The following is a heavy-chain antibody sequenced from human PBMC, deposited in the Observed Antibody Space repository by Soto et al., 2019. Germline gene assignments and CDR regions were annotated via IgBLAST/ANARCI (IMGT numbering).Heavy chain of an antibody. CDR1: VYSFASHW. D-gene: IGHD1-26*01. Sequence: ESLTISGQGSVYSFASHWVAWVRQIPEKGLEWIGTIYPGDSDTKYSPAFRGQVTISADTSVSTAYLQWRSLEATDSAIYYCARYSGSYWHYLDFWGQGTLVTVSS. CDR2: IYPGDSDT. J-gene: IGHJ4*02. CDR3: ARYSGSYWHYLDF. V-gene: IGHV5-51*01.